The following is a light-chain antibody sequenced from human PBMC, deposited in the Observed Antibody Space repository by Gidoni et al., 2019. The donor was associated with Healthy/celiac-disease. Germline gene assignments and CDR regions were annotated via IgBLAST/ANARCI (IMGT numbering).Light chain of an antibody. V-gene: IGKV3-20*01. J-gene: IGKJ1*01. CDR3: QQYGSSPRT. CDR2: GAS. Sequence: DIVLTQSPGTLSLSPGESATLSCRASQSVSSSYLAWYQPKPGQAPRLLIYGASSRATGIPDRVSGSGSGTDFTRTISRLEPEDFAVYYCQQYGSSPRTFGQGTKVEIK. CDR1: QSVSSSY.